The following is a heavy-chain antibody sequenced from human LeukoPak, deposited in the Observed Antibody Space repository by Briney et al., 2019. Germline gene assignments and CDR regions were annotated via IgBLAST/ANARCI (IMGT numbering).Heavy chain of an antibody. CDR1: GGSFSGYY. D-gene: IGHD3-3*01. CDR2: INHSGST. CDR3: ARERYDFWSGYFREIDY. Sequence: SETLSLTCAVYGGSFSGYYWSWIRQPPGKGLEWIGEINHSGSTNYNPSLKSRVTISVDTSKNQFSLKLSYVTAADTAVYYCARERYDFWSGYFREIDYWGQGTLVTVSS. J-gene: IGHJ4*02. V-gene: IGHV4-34*01.